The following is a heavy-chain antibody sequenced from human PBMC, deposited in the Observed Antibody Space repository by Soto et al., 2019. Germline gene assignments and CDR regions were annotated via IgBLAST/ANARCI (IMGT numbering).Heavy chain of an antibody. D-gene: IGHD6-19*01. CDR3: VSRIGVPGPSGYFDY. V-gene: IGHV4-39*01. CDR1: GGSVKGTGYF. CDR2: LYNVGKT. Sequence: PSETLSLTCSVSGGSVKGTGYFWGWIRQSAGKGLEWIGCLYNVGKTFYNPSLKSRVTISADTSKNQFSLNLTSVSAADTAVYYCVSRIGVPGPSGYFDYWGQGTLVTVSS. J-gene: IGHJ4*02.